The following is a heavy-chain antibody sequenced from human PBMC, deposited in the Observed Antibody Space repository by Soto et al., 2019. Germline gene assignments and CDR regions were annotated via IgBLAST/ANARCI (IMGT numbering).Heavy chain of an antibody. J-gene: IGHJ4*02. V-gene: IGHV3-30-3*01. CDR1: RFAFSSYA. D-gene: IGHD3-22*01. CDR3: ARDYYKYYDSSGYYRSPAY. Sequence: SLRLSCAASRFAFSSYAMHWVRQAPGKGLEWVTLISYEGSDKDYADSVKGRFTISRDNSRNTLFLQMNSLRAEDTAVYYCARDYYKYYDSSGYYRSPAYWGQGTLVTSPQ. CDR2: ISYEGSDK.